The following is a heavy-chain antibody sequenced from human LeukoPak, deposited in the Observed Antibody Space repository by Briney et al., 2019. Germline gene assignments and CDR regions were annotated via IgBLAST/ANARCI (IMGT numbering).Heavy chain of an antibody. CDR2: INHSGST. Sequence: PSETLSLTCAVYGGSFSGYYWNWIRQPPGKGLEWIGEINHSGSTNYNPSLKSRVTISVDTSKNQFSLKLSSVTAADTAVYYCARRFGTSTPDYWGQGTLVTVSS. V-gene: IGHV4-34*01. D-gene: IGHD5-12*01. J-gene: IGHJ4*02. CDR3: ARRFGTSTPDY. CDR1: GGSFSGYY.